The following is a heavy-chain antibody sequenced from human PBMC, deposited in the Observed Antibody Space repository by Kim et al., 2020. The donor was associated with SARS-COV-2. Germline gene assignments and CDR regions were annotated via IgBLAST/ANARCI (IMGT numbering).Heavy chain of an antibody. D-gene: IGHD1-1*01. V-gene: IGHV2-5*02. CDR2: IYGDDDK. CDR1: GFSLTNNRVA. CDR3: AHRRQPWEGDWFHT. J-gene: IGHJ5*02. Sequence: GPTLVNPTQTVTLTCTFSGFSLTNNRVAVGWIRQPPGKALEWLAIIYGDDDKHYSPSLQSRLTIIKDTSKNQVFLIMTNMDPVDTGTYFCAHRRQPWEGDWFHTWGQGTLVTVSS.